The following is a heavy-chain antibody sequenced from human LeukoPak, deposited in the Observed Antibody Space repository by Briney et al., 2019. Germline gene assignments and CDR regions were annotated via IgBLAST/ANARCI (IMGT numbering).Heavy chain of an antibody. J-gene: IGHJ4*02. V-gene: IGHV4-4*08. Sequence: SETLSLTCTVSGGSISSYYWSWIRQPPGKGLEWIGYIYSSGSANYNPSLKSRVTISVDTSKNQFSLNLSSVTAADTAVYYCARLSAAGTISVDSWGQGTLVTVSS. CDR3: ARLSAAGTISVDS. CDR2: IYSSGSA. CDR1: GGSISSYY. D-gene: IGHD6-13*01.